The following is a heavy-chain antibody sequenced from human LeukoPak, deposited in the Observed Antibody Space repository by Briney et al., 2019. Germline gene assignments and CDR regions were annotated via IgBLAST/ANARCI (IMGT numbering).Heavy chain of an antibody. D-gene: IGHD3-16*01. Sequence: SETLSLTCTVSGGSISSYYWSWIRQPPGKGLEWIAYLYYSGSTNYNPSLKSRVTMSVDTSKNQFSLKLSSVTAADTAVYYCAKIPYSYASYFDYWGQGTLVTVSS. J-gene: IGHJ4*02. CDR3: AKIPYSYASYFDY. CDR1: GGSISSYY. V-gene: IGHV4-59*12. CDR2: LYYSGST.